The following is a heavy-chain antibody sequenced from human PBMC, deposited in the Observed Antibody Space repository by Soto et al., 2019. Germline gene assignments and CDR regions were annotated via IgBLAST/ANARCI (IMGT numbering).Heavy chain of an antibody. Sequence: SETLSLTCTVSGGSISSYSWSWIRQPPGKGLEWIGYIYYSGSTNYNPSLKSRVSISVDTSKNQFSLKLTSVTAADTAVYYCARQTSVGRPYYFDYWGQGTLVTVSS. V-gene: IGHV4-59*01. CDR3: ARQTSVGRPYYFDY. CDR2: IYYSGST. J-gene: IGHJ4*02. D-gene: IGHD2-2*01. CDR1: GGSISSYS.